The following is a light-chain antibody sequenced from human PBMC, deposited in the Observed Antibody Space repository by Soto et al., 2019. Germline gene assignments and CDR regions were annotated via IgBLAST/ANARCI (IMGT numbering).Light chain of an antibody. CDR3: QQNSNTPQT. V-gene: IGKV1-39*01. Sequence: DLQMTQSPSSLSASVGDRVTITCRASQNIKNYLNWYQQKPGKAPKLLIYAISNLHSGVPSRFSGGGSGTDFTLTINNLQPEDFATYFCQQNSNTPQTFGLGTKVEI. CDR1: QNIKNY. J-gene: IGKJ1*01. CDR2: AIS.